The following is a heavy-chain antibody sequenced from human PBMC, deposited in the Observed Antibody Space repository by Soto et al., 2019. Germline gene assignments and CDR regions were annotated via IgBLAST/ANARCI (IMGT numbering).Heavy chain of an antibody. V-gene: IGHV1-69*13. CDR3: GRGFGGGKYYSDGSGSSGGDY. CDR1: GGTFSSYA. J-gene: IGHJ4*02. Sequence: GASVKVSCKAFGGTFSSYAISWGRQAPGQGLEGMGGISPILGTASYAQKCQGRITIAADEPTSTAYMELSSLRSEDTAVYYCGRGFGGGKYYSDGSGSSGGDYWGQGTLVTVSS. D-gene: IGHD3-22*01. CDR2: ISPILGTA.